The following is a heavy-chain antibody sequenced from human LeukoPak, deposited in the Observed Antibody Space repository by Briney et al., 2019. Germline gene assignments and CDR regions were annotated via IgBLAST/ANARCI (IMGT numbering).Heavy chain of an antibody. CDR2: ISSDGTTT. J-gene: IGHJ4*02. CDR3: ASPGENYAILGLDY. CDR1: GFTLSKYW. V-gene: IGHV3-74*01. D-gene: IGHD1-7*01. Sequence: PGGSLRLSCAASGFTLSKYWMHWVRQAPGKGLAWVSRISSDGTTTAYADSVKGRFTISRDSAKNMLYLQMNSLSVEDTAMYYCASPGENYAILGLDYWGQGTLVTVSS.